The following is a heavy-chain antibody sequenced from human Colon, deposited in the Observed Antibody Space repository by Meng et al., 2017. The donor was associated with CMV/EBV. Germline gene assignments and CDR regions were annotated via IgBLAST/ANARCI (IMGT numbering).Heavy chain of an antibody. CDR2: TRYHGRET. CDR3: AKDLIEPEV. CDR1: GFTFSSYS. J-gene: IGHJ4*02. Sequence: GESLKISCAASGFTFSSYSMNWVRQAPGKGLEWVACTRYHGRETYYADSVTGRFTISRDKSKNTVFLQMNSLRPEDTAVYYCAKDLIEPEVWGQGTLGTVSS. V-gene: IGHV3-30*02. D-gene: IGHD2/OR15-2a*01.